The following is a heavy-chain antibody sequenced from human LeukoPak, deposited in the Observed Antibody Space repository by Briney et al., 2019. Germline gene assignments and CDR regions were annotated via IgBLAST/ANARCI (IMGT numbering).Heavy chain of an antibody. D-gene: IGHD5-18*01. V-gene: IGHV3-23*01. CDR2: INDAGDFT. CDR1: GFTFRNYA. CDR3: ARGDTATSPDDY. J-gene: IGHJ4*02. Sequence: GGSLRLSCAASGFTFRNYAMSWVRQAPGKGLEWLSAINDAGDFTWYADSVKGRFTISRDNSRNTLSLQMNSLRAEDTAVYYCARGDTATSPDDYWGQGTLVTVSS.